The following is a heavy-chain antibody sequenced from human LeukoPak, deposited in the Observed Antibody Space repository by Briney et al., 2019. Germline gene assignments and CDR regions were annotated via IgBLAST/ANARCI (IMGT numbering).Heavy chain of an antibody. D-gene: IGHD6-19*01. Sequence: SVKVSCKASGGTFSSYAISWVRQAPGQGLEWMGRIIPIFGTANYAQKFQGRVTITTDESTSTAYMELSSLRSEDTALYYCARSEYSSGWVLGEVDAFDIWGQGTMVTVSS. CDR2: IIPIFGTA. CDR1: GGTFSSYA. V-gene: IGHV1-69*05. J-gene: IGHJ3*02. CDR3: ARSEYSSGWVLGEVDAFDI.